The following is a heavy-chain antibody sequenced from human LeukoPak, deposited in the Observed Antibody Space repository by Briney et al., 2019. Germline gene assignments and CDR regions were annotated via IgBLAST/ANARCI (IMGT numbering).Heavy chain of an antibody. CDR3: ARTFSTSSFEYYFDY. V-gene: IGHV3-7*01. CDR1: GFTFSDYY. Sequence: GGSLRLSCAASGFTFSDYYMSWVRQAPGKGLEWVTNIKQDGSVKYYVDSVKGRFTISRDNAKNSLYLQMNSLRVEDTALYYCARTFSTSSFEYYFDYWGQGALVTVSS. J-gene: IGHJ4*02. D-gene: IGHD2-2*01. CDR2: IKQDGSVK.